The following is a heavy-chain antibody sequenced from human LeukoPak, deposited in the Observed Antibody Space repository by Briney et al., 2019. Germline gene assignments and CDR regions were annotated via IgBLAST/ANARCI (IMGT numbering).Heavy chain of an antibody. CDR2: INHSGST. D-gene: IGHD2-2*01. V-gene: IGHV4-34*01. Sequence: PSETLSLTCAVYGGSFSGYYWSWIRQPPGKGLEWIGEINHSGSTNYNPSLKSRVTISVDTSKNQFSLKLSSVTAADTAVYYCARVMGLVPTAIVYNWFDAWGQGTLVTVSS. CDR3: ARVMGLVPTAIVYNWFDA. CDR1: GGSFSGYY. J-gene: IGHJ5*02.